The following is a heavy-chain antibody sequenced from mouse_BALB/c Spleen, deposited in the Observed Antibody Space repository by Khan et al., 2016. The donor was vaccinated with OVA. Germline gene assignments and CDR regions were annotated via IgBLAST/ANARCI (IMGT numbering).Heavy chain of an antibody. Sequence: EVQLQQSGPELVKPGASVKISCKTSGYTFTEYNMHWVKQSHGKSLEWIGGINPNNGDTNYSQKFKGKATLTVDKSSSTAYMELRSLTSEDSAVYYCARWYVGSTLCAYWGQGTLVTVSA. CDR1: GYTFTEYN. J-gene: IGHJ3*01. D-gene: IGHD1-1*01. V-gene: IGHV1-18*01. CDR2: INPNNGDT. CDR3: ARWYVGSTLCAY.